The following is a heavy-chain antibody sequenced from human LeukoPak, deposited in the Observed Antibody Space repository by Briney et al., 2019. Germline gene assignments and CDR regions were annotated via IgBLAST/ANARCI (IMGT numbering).Heavy chain of an antibody. CDR1: GYTFTGYY. CDR2: INPNSGGT. J-gene: IGHJ4*02. D-gene: IGHD3-10*01. CDR3: ARDPNYYGAGSYWGYYFDY. V-gene: IGHV1-2*02. Sequence: ASVKVSCKASGYTFTGYYMHWVRQPPGQGLEWMGWINPNSGGTNYAQKFQGRVTMTRDTSISTAYMELSRLRSDDTAVYYCARDPNYYGAGSYWGYYFDYWGQGTLVTVSS.